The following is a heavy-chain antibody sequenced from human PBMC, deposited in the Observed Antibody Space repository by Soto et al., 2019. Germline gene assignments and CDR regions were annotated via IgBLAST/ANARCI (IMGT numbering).Heavy chain of an antibody. CDR1: SGSISSTIYS. D-gene: IGHD6-19*01. J-gene: IGHJ4*02. CDR2: IFYSGST. V-gene: IGHV4-39*01. Sequence: SETLSLTCTVSSGSISSTIYSWDWIRQPPGKGLEWIGSIFYSGSTYYNPSLKSRVTISVDTSKNQFSLKLSSVTAADTAVYYCARHDVGYSSGWPAPPGGNFDYWGQGTLVTVSS. CDR3: ARHDVGYSSGWPAPPGGNFDY.